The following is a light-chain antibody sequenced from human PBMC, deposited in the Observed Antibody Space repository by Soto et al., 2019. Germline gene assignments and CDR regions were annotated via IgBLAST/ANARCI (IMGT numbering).Light chain of an antibody. Sequence: IQTTPSPSTLSASVGNMVTITYRANQSINCWLAWYEQKPGNAPKDLIYKASTLKSGVPSRFSGSGSGTEFILTISSLQRDDFAMYRCQHYGGMWRFAQGTKVDIK. CDR1: QSINCW. CDR3: QHYGGMWR. CDR2: KAS. J-gene: IGKJ1*01. V-gene: IGKV1-5*03.